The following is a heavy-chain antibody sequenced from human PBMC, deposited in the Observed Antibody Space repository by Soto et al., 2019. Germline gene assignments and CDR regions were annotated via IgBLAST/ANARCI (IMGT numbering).Heavy chain of an antibody. V-gene: IGHV2-5*02. Sequence: QITLKESGPTLVKPTQTLTLTCTFSGFSLSTNGVGVGWIRQPPGKALEWLALIYWDDSKHYSPSLNSRLTITKDTSRNLVVLTMTDMDPADTATYYCAKKGGGYYILGSWGQGTLVTVSS. CDR3: AKKGGGYYILGS. CDR2: IYWDDSK. D-gene: IGHD4-17*01. CDR1: GFSLSTNGVG. J-gene: IGHJ5*02.